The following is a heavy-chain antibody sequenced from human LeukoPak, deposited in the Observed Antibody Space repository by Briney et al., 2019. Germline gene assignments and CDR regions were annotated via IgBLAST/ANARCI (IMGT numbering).Heavy chain of an antibody. J-gene: IGHJ4*02. D-gene: IGHD3-16*02. CDR1: GGSISSSSYY. CDR2: IYYSGST. V-gene: IGHV4-39*07. CDR3: ARVGYYDYVWGSYRYHDY. Sequence: SETLSLTCTASGGSISSSSYYWGWIRQPPGKGLEWIGSIYYSGSTYYNPSLKSRVTISVDTSKNQFSLKLSSVTAADTAVYYCARVGYYDYVWGSYRYHDYWGQGTLVTVSS.